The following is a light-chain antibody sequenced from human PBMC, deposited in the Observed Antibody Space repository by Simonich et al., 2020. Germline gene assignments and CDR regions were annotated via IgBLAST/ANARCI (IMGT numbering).Light chain of an antibody. CDR1: NIGSKS. J-gene: IGLJ2*01. Sequence: SYVLTQPPSVSVAPGKTARITCGGNNIGSKSVHWYQQKPGQAPVLVVYDDGDRPSGIPDRFSGSKSGTSASLAISGLRSEDEADYYCAAWDDSLNGVVFGGGTKLTVL. V-gene: IGLV3-21*03. CDR2: DDG. CDR3: AAWDDSLNGVV.